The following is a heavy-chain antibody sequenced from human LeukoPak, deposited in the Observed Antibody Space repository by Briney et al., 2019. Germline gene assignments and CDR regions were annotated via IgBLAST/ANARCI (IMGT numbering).Heavy chain of an antibody. CDR1: GGSISTTNW. CDR3: AREGGPYRPLDY. CDR2: VHLSGRT. V-gene: IGHV4-4*02. Sequence: SETLSLTCGVSGGSISTTNWWTWVRQPPGEGLEWIGEVHLSGRTHYNPSLESRVTMSVDMSENHISLRLTSVTAADTAVYYCAREGGPYRPLDYSGQGTPVTVSS. J-gene: IGHJ4*02.